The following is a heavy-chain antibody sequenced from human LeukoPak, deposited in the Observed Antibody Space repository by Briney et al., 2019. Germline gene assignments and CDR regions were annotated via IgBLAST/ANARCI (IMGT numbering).Heavy chain of an antibody. V-gene: IGHV4-34*01. CDR3: ARARRRPTVTNWFDP. J-gene: IGHJ5*02. CDR2: INHSGST. CDR1: GGSISSYY. Sequence: PSETLSLTCTVSGGSISSYYWSWIRQPPGKGLEWIGEINHSGSTNYNPSLKSRVTISVDTSKNQFSLKLSSVTAADTAVYYCARARRRPTVTNWFDPWGQGTLVTVSS. D-gene: IGHD4-17*01.